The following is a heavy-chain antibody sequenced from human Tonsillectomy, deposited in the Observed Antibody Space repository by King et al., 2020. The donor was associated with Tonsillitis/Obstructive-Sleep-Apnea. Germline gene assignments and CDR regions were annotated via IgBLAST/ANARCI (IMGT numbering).Heavy chain of an antibody. Sequence: VRLQQSGPGLVKPSQTLSLTCAIYGDSVSTNSAAWNWLRQSPSRGLEWLGRTYYRSTWYTDYAVSVKSRITINPDTSKNQFSLQLRSVTPEDTALYCCARVYYYDSSGYYSTDHDAFDIWGQGTMVTVSS. CDR2: TYYRSTWYT. D-gene: IGHD3-22*01. J-gene: IGHJ3*02. CDR1: GDSVSTNSAA. V-gene: IGHV6-1*01. CDR3: ARVYYYDSSGYYSTDHDAFDI.